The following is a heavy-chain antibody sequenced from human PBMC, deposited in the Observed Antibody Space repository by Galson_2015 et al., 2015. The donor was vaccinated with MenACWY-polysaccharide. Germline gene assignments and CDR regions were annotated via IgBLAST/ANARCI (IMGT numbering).Heavy chain of an antibody. J-gene: IGHJ4*02. D-gene: IGHD2-2*01. Sequence: SLRLSCAASGFSFGGYAMYWVRHAPGKGLEWVSGIGWNSGGVAYADSVKGRFTISRDNAKNSLSLQMNSLRAEDTALYYCAKGHCDSTNCYGFDYWGQGTLVTVSS. CDR3: AKGHCDSTNCYGFDY. CDR2: IGWNSGGV. V-gene: IGHV3-9*01. CDR1: GFSFGGYA.